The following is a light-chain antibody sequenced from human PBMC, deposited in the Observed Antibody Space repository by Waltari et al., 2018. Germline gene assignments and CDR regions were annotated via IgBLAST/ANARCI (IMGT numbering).Light chain of an antibody. CDR3: ALYMSSGICV. CDR1: SGSVSTSYY. V-gene: IGLV8-61*01. CDR2: NTN. Sequence: QTVVTQEPSLSVSPGGTVTPTCGLSSGSVSTSYYANWYQQTTGQAPRTLISNTNTRSSEVPARCSGSILGNKAALTIAGAQADDECDYYCALYMSSGICVFGGWTKLTVL. J-gene: IGLJ3*02.